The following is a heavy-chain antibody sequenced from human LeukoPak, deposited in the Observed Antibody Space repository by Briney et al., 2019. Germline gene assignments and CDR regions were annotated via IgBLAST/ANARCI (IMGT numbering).Heavy chain of an antibody. J-gene: IGHJ4*02. D-gene: IGHD2-2*01. CDR2: ILGGAGST. CDR3: AHGTVYQLDY. CDR1: GFAFSSDG. Sequence: GGTLRLSCVASGFAFSSDGMSWVRQAPGRGLEWVSGILGGAGSTYYADSVKGRFTISRDNSKNTLYLQMNSLRAEDTAVYYCAHGTVYQLDYWGQGTLVTVSS. V-gene: IGHV3-23*01.